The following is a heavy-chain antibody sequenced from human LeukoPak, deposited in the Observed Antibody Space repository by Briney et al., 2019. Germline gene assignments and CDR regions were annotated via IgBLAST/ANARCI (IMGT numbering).Heavy chain of an antibody. D-gene: IGHD3-16*01. CDR2: IKSKTDGGTT. CDR1: GFTFSNAW. Sequence: GGSLRLSCAASGFTFSNAWMSWVRQAPGKGLEWVGRIKSKTDGGTTDYAAPVKGRFTISRDDSKNTLYLQMNSLKTEDTAVYYCTTGKPFGPYYYYGMDVWGQGTTVTVSS. V-gene: IGHV3-15*01. J-gene: IGHJ6*02. CDR3: TTGKPFGPYYYYGMDV.